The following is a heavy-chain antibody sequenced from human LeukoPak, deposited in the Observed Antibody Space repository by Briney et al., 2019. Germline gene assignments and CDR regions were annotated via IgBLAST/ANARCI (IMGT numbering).Heavy chain of an antibody. V-gene: IGHV1-69*04. CDR2: IIPILGIA. CDR3: ARAGLGTRIAVAGTGVWFDP. J-gene: IGHJ5*02. CDR1: GGTFSSYA. Sequence: ASVKVSCKASGGTFSSYAISWVRQAPGQGLEWMGRIIPILGIANYAQKFQGRVTITADKSTSTAYMELSSLRSEDTAVYYCARAGLGTRIAVAGTGVWFDPWGQGTLVTVSS. D-gene: IGHD6-19*01.